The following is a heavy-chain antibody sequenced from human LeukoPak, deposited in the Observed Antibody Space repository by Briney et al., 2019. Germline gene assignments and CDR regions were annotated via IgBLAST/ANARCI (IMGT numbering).Heavy chain of an antibody. CDR1: GFTVSSNY. CDR2: ISSNGRTI. V-gene: IGHV3-11*04. D-gene: IGHD2-15*01. CDR3: ARAPYCSVGSCYSAS. J-gene: IGHJ5*02. Sequence: GGSLRLSCAASGFTVSSNYMSWVRQAPGKGLEWVSYISSNGRTIYYADSVKGRFTSSRDNAKNSLYLQMNSLRAEDTAVYYCARAPYCSVGSCYSASWGQGTLVTVSS.